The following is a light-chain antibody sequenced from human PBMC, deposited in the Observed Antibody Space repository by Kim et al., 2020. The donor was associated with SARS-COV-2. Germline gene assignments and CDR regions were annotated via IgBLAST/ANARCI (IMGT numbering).Light chain of an antibody. V-gene: IGKV1-13*02. CDR2: FAS. J-gene: IGKJ4*01. CDR1: QGINSA. Sequence: AAVGDRVTFTCRARQGINSALAWYQLRPGEAPKLLIYFASTLESGVPSRFSGSGSGTDFSLTISSLQPEDSATYYCQQFHTYPLTFGGGTKVDIK. CDR3: QQFHTYPLT.